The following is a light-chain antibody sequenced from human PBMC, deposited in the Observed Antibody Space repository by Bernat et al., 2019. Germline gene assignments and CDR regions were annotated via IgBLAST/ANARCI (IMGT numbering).Light chain of an antibody. J-gene: IGKJ4*01. CDR2: DAS. Sequence: EIVLTQSPATLSLSPGERATLSCRASQSVSNYLAWYQQKPGQAPRLLIYDASNRAAGIPARFSGSGSGTDFTLTISRLEPEDFAVYYCQQRINWPPLTFGGGTKVEIK. CDR1: QSVSNY. CDR3: QQRINWPPLT. V-gene: IGKV3-11*01.